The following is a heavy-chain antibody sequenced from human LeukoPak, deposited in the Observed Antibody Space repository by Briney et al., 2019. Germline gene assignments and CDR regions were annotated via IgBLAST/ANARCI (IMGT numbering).Heavy chain of an antibody. CDR3: ARDAPGQWLAFDY. CDR2: ISGSGGST. Sequence: EAGGSLRLSCAASGFTFSSYAMSWVRQAPGKGLEWVSAISGSGGSTYYADSVKGRFTISRDNSKNTLYLQMNSLRAEDTAVYYCARDAPGQWLAFDYWGQGTLVTVSS. CDR1: GFTFSSYA. D-gene: IGHD6-19*01. V-gene: IGHV3-23*01. J-gene: IGHJ4*02.